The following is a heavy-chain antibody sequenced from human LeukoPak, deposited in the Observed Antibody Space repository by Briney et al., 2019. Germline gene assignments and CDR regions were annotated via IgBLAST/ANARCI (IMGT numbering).Heavy chain of an antibody. D-gene: IGHD3-3*01. CDR1: EFTFSSYS. V-gene: IGHV3-21*01. Sequence: GGSLRLSCAASEFTFSSYSMNWVRQAPGKGLEWVSSISSTSSNIYHADSVKGRFTVSRDNAKNSLYLQMNSLRAEDTAVYYCARVGYYDFWSGSNYFDYWGQGTLVTVSS. J-gene: IGHJ4*02. CDR2: ISSTSSNI. CDR3: ARVGYYDFWSGSNYFDY.